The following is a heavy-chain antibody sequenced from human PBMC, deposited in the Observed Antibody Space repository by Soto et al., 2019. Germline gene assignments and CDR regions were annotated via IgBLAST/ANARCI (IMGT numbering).Heavy chain of an antibody. D-gene: IGHD2-15*01. V-gene: IGHV5-51*01. CDR1: GYSFTSYW. CDR2: IYPGDSDT. J-gene: IGHJ6*03. CDR3: ARGGPGYCSGGSCYPPHLSRYYMDV. Sequence: GESLKISCKGSGYSFTSYWIGWVRQMPGKGLEWMGIIYPGDSDTRYSPSFQGQVTISADKSISTAYLQWSSLKASDTAMYYCARGGPGYCSGGSCYPPHLSRYYMDVWGKGTTVIVSS.